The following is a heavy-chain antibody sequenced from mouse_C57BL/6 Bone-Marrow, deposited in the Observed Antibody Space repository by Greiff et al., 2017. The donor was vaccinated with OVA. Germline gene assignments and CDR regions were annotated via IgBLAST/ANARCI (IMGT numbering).Heavy chain of an antibody. D-gene: IGHD1-1*02. Sequence: QVQLKQPGAELVKPGASVKLSCKASGYTFTSYWMHWVKQRPGQGLEWIGMIHPNSGSTNYNEKFKSKATLTVYKSTRTAYMQLSSLASEDSAVYYCALWSDYWGRGTSVTVSS. CDR2: IHPNSGST. J-gene: IGHJ4*01. V-gene: IGHV1-64*01. CDR1: GYTFTSYW. CDR3: ALWSDY.